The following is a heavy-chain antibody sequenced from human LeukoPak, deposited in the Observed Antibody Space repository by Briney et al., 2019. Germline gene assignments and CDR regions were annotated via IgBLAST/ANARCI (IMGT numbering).Heavy chain of an antibody. CDR2: IYYSGST. Sequence: SQTLSLTCTVSGGSISSGGYYWSWIRQHPGKGLEWIGYIYYSGSTYYNPSLKSRVTISVDTSKNQFSLKLSSVTAADTAVYYCARGGSYYDILTGYYPIDYWGQGTLVTVSS. D-gene: IGHD3-9*01. J-gene: IGHJ4*02. V-gene: IGHV4-31*03. CDR3: ARGGSYYDILTGYYPIDY. CDR1: GGSISSGGYY.